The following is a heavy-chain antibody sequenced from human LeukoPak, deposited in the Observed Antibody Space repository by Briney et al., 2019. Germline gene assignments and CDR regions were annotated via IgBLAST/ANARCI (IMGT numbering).Heavy chain of an antibody. CDR3: ARAHVDIVAPRPVMDV. V-gene: IGHV1-69*04. J-gene: IGHJ6*02. CDR1: GGTFSSYA. D-gene: IGHD5-12*01. Sequence: SVKVSCKASGGTFSSYAISWVRQAPGQGLEWMGRIIPIFGIANYAQKFQGRVTITADKSTGTAYMELSSLRSEDTAVYYCARAHVDIVAPRPVMDVWGQGTTVTVFS. CDR2: IIPIFGIA.